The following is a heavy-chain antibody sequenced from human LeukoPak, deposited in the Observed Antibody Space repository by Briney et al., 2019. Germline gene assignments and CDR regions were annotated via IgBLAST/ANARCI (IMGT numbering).Heavy chain of an antibody. V-gene: IGHV4-59*01. J-gene: IGHJ3*02. CDR2: IYYTGST. Sequence: SETLSLTCTVSGDSISTYYWSWIRQPPGKGLEWVGYIYYTGSTNYNPSLKSRVTISVDTSKNQFSLRLSSVTAADTAVYYCARVYGAGYDFRGAFDIWGQGTMVTVSS. D-gene: IGHD5-12*01. CDR3: ARVYGAGYDFRGAFDI. CDR1: GDSISTYY.